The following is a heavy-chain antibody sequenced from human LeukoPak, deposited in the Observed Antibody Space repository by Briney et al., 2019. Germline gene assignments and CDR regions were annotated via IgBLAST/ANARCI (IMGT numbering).Heavy chain of an antibody. CDR1: GFTFSSYG. J-gene: IGHJ4*02. Sequence: GSLRLSCAASGFTFSSYGMHWVRQPPGKGLEWIGEIYHSGSTNYNPSLKSRVTISVDKSKNQFSLKLSSVTAADTAVYYCARQGILTGTGDYWGQGTLVTVSS. V-gene: IGHV4-4*02. D-gene: IGHD3-9*01. CDR2: IYHSGST. CDR3: ARQGILTGTGDY.